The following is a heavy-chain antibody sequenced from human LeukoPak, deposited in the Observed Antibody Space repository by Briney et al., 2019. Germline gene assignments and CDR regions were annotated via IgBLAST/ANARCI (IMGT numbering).Heavy chain of an antibody. CDR3: ARASHELDGMDV. D-gene: IGHD6-13*01. J-gene: IGHJ6*02. Sequence: SETLSLTCTVSGGSISSYYWSWIRQPPGKGLEWIGYIYYSGSTNYNPSLKSRVTISVDTSKNQFSLKLGSVTAADTAVYYCARASHELDGMDVWGQGTTVTVSS. CDR2: IYYSGST. CDR1: GGSISSYY. V-gene: IGHV4-59*01.